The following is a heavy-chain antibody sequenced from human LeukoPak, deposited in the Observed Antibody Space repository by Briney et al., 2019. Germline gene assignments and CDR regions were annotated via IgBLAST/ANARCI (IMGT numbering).Heavy chain of an antibody. CDR2: IRYDGSNK. J-gene: IGHJ4*02. Sequence: GGSLRLSCAASGFTFSSYGMHWVRQAPGKGLEWVAFIRYDGSNKYYADSVKGRFTISRDNSKNTLYLQMNSLRAEDTAVYYCAKDKGIVGATMEYWGQGTLVTVSS. D-gene: IGHD1-26*01. V-gene: IGHV3-30*02. CDR3: AKDKGIVGATMEY. CDR1: GFTFSSYG.